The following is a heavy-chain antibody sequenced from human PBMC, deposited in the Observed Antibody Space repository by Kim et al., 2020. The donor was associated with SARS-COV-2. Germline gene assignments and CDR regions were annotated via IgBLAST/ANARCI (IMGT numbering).Heavy chain of an antibody. CDR3: AKDPNGDYVGAFDT. D-gene: IGHD2-21*01. V-gene: IGHV3-23*01. CDR1: GLTFRNYG. J-gene: IGHJ3*02. Sequence: GGSLRLSCVASGLTFRNYGMTWVRKAPGKGLDWVSSILGSGASTFYADSVKGRFTISRDNSKNTLYLQMSNLRAEDTAVYYCAKDPNGDYVGAFDTWGRGTMVTVSS. CDR2: ILGSGAST.